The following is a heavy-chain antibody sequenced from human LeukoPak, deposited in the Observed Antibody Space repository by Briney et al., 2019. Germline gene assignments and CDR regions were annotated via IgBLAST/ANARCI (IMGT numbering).Heavy chain of an antibody. J-gene: IGHJ4*02. CDR1: GFTFNNYG. V-gene: IGHV3-30*18. D-gene: IGHD2-2*01. CDR2: ISYDGRNK. Sequence: GGSLRLSCAASGFTFNNYGMHWVRQAPGKGLEWVAVISYDGRNKHYPDTVKGRFTISRDISTDTLWLQMDSLRTEDTAVYYCAKGPLRGTAAAIDYWGQGTLVTVSS. CDR3: AKGPLRGTAAAIDY.